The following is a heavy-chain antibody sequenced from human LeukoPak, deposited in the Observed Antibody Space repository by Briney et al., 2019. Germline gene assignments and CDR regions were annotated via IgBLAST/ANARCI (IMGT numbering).Heavy chain of an antibody. Sequence: PSETLSLTCAVYGGSFSGYYWSWIHQPPGKGLEWIGEINHSGSTNYNPSLKSRVTISVDTSKNQFSLKLSSVTAADTAVYYCARGWGNYYDSSGYYWGIDYWGQGTLVTVSS. CDR1: GGSFSGYY. CDR3: ARGWGNYYDSSGYYWGIDY. J-gene: IGHJ4*02. D-gene: IGHD3-22*01. CDR2: INHSGST. V-gene: IGHV4-34*01.